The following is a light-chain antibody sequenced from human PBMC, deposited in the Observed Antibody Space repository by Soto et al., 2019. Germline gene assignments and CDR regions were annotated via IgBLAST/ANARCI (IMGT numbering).Light chain of an antibody. J-gene: IGLJ1*01. CDR1: SSDAGGYNY. CDR2: EVS. CDR3: SSYTSSSIDYV. Sequence: QSALTQPASVSGSPGQSITISCTGTSSDAGGYNYVSWYQQHPGKAPKLMIYEVSNRPSGVSNRFSGSKSGNTASLTISGLQVEGEADYYCSSYTSSSIDYVFGTGTKLTVL. V-gene: IGLV2-14*01.